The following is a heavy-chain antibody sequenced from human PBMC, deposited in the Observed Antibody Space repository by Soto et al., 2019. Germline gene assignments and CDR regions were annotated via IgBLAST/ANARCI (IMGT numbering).Heavy chain of an antibody. V-gene: IGHV2-5*02. J-gene: IGHJ4*02. Sequence: QITLKESGPTRVKPTQTLILTCSFSGFSLTSRPVGVAWVRQPPGKALEWLAVIYWDDDKRYSPSLKSRLTIAKDPSKNQVVLTMAYMDPVDTATYFCAHRGEMNGNWDQGYLDNWGQGILVTVSS. CDR1: GFSLTSRPVG. CDR2: IYWDDDK. D-gene: IGHD1-1*01. CDR3: AHRGEMNGNWDQGYLDN.